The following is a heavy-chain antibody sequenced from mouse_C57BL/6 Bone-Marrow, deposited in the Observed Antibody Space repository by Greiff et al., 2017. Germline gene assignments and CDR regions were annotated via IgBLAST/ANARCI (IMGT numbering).Heavy chain of an antibody. CDR2: INPNNGGT. J-gene: IGHJ1*03. Sequence: VQLQQSGPELVKPGASVKIPCKASGYTFTDYNMDWVKQSHGKSLEWIGDINPNNGGTIYNQKFKGKATLTVDKSSSTAYMELRSLTSEDTAVYYCARLYYYGSSSYWYFDVWGTGTTVTVSS. CDR3: ARLYYYGSSSYWYFDV. D-gene: IGHD1-1*01. V-gene: IGHV1-18*01. CDR1: GYTFTDYN.